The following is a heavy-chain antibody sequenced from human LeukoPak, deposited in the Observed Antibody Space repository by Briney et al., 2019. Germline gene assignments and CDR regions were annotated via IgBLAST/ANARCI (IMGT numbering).Heavy chain of an antibody. CDR2: INPNSGGT. Sequence: ASVRVSCKTSAYTFTNFRIHWVRQAPGQGLEWMGWINPNSGGTNYAQKFQGWVTMTRDTSISTAYMELSRLRSDDTAVYYCARDDPHGNWFDPWGQGTLVTVSS. J-gene: IGHJ5*02. CDR1: AYTFTNFR. V-gene: IGHV1-2*04. CDR3: ARDDPHGNWFDP.